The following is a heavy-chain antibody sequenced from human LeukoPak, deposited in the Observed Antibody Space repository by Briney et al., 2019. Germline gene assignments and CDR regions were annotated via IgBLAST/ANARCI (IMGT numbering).Heavy chain of an antibody. D-gene: IGHD3-10*01. CDR2: ISANSLHI. J-gene: IGHJ4*02. CDR3: VGPDSQFDC. Sequence: GGSLRLSCAASGFTFSDQSMNWVRQAPGKGLEWVSSISANSLHIFYADSVKGRFTISRDKAKNSPYLQMNNLRVEDTAVYYCVGPDSQFDCWGQGTLVTVSS. CDR1: GFTFSDQS. V-gene: IGHV3-21*01.